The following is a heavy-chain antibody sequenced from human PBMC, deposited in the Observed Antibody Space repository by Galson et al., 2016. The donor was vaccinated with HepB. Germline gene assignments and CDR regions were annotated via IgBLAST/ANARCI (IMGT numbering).Heavy chain of an antibody. J-gene: IGHJ4*02. CDR1: GFAFSSHW. D-gene: IGHD3-9*01. CDR2: INQDGTET. CDR3: ARDHDWAFDY. V-gene: IGHV3-7*01. Sequence: SLRLSCAASGFAFSSHWMTWVRQAPGKGLEWVADINQDGTETYYVDSLKGRFTISRDDATNSLFLQMNSLRDEDTAIYYCARDHDWAFDYWGQGTLVSVSS.